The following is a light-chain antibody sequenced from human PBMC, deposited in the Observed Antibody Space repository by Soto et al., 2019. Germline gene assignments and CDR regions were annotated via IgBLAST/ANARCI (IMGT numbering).Light chain of an antibody. CDR2: EVS. V-gene: IGLV2-8*01. CDR3: SSYAGSNNLVV. CDR1: SSDVGGYNY. Sequence: QSALTQPPSASGSPGQSVTISCTGTSSDVGGYNYVSWYQQHPGKAPKLMIYEVSKRPSGVPDRFSGSKSGNTASLTGSGLQAEDEDDYYGSSYAGSNNLVVFGGGTKLTVL. J-gene: IGLJ2*01.